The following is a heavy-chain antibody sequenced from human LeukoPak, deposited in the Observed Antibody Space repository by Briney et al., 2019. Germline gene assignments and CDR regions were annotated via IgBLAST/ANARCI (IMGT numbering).Heavy chain of an antibody. Sequence: SETLSLTCTVSGGSISSSSYYWGWIRQPPGKGLEWIGEINHSGSTNYNPSLKSRVTISVDTSKNQFSLNLSSVTAADTAVYYCARGLRSRYCSGGSCYWAKNIVATVYFDYWGQGTLVTVSS. CDR1: GGSISSSSYY. CDR3: ARGLRSRYCSGGSCYWAKNIVATVYFDY. V-gene: IGHV4-39*07. CDR2: INHSGST. J-gene: IGHJ4*02. D-gene: IGHD2-15*01.